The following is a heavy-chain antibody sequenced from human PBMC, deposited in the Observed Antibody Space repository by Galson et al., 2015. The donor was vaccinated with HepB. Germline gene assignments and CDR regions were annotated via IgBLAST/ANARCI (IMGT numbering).Heavy chain of an antibody. D-gene: IGHD6-13*01. J-gene: IGHJ1*01. V-gene: IGHV3-23*01. CDR3: FPTSSAWYDVS. CDR1: GFNFRSSA. Sequence: SLRLSCAGSGFNFRSSAMAWVRQAPGEGLEWVSGINVNDVQRKYADSVKGRFTISRDNSKNTVYLQMNSLRAEDTAVYYCFPTSSAWYDVSWGQGTLVTVSS. CDR2: INVNDVQR.